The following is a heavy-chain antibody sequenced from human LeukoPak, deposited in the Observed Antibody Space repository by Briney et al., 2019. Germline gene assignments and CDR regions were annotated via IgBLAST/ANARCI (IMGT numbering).Heavy chain of an antibody. CDR3: ARENGYSYGYKGFDI. J-gene: IGHJ3*02. V-gene: IGHV1-2*02. Sequence: ASVKVSCKASGYTFTGYYMHWVRQAPGQGLEWMGWINPNSGGTNYAQKFQGRVTITRDTSISTAYMELSRLRSDDTAVYYCARENGYSYGYKGFDIWGQGTMVTVSS. CDR2: INPNSGGT. CDR1: GYTFTGYY. D-gene: IGHD5-18*01.